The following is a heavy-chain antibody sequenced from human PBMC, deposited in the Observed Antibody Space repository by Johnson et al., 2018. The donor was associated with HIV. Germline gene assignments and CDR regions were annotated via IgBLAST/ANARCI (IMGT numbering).Heavy chain of an antibody. CDR2: ISGSGGST. CDR3: ARDRPYVAAFDI. V-gene: IGHV3-23*04. CDR1: GFTFSSYA. Sequence: VQLVESGGGVVQPGRSLRLSCAASGFTFSSYAMSWVRQAPGKGLECVSAISGSGGSTYYADSVKGRFTISRDNSKNTRYLQMNSLRAEDTAVYYCARDRPYVAAFDIWGQGTMVTVSS. J-gene: IGHJ3*02. D-gene: IGHD3-16*01.